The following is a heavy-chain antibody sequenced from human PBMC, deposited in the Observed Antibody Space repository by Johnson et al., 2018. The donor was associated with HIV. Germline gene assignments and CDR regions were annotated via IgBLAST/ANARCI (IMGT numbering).Heavy chain of an antibody. V-gene: IGHV3-33*06. Sequence: HVQLVESGGGAVQPGTSLRLSCAASGFTFNRYAMHWVRQAPGKGLEWVSVIWYDGSNEYYADSVKGRFTISRDNSKNTVYLEMNSLRAEDTAVYYCAKGGIDAFDIWGQGTMVTVSS. D-gene: IGHD6-25*01. CDR3: AKGGIDAFDI. CDR2: IWYDGSNE. J-gene: IGHJ3*02. CDR1: GFTFNRYA.